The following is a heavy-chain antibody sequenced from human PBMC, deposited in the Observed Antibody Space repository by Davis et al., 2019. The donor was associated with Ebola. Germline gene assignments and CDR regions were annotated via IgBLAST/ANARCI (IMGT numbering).Heavy chain of an antibody. CDR3: ARRGEQLAPDP. Sequence: AASVKVSCKASGYTFTSYAMHWVRQAPGQRLEWMGWINAGNGNTKYSQKFQGRVTITRDTSASTAYMELRSLRSDDTAVYYCARRGEQLAPDPWGQGTLVTVSS. J-gene: IGHJ5*02. CDR1: GYTFTSYA. CDR2: INAGNGNT. D-gene: IGHD6-6*01. V-gene: IGHV1-3*01.